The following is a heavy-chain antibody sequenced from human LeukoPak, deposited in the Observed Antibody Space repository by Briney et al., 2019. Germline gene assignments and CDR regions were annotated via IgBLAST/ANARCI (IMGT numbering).Heavy chain of an antibody. J-gene: IGHJ4*02. CDR2: IWYDGSNK. D-gene: IGHD3-10*01. CDR3: ARKSLWFKYYDY. CDR1: GFTFSSYG. V-gene: IGHV3-33*01. Sequence: PGRSLRLSCAASGFTFSSYGMHWVRQAPGKGLEWVAVIWYDGSNKYYADSVKGRFTISRDNSKNTLYLQMNSLRPEDTAVYFCARKSLWFKYYDYWGQGMLVTVSS.